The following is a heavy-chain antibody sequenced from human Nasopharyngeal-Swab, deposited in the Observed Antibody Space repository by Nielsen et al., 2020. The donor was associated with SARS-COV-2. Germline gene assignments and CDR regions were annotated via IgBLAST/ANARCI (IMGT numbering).Heavy chain of an antibody. V-gene: IGHV3-23*01. Sequence: GGSLRLSCAASGFTFTNYAMTWVRQAPGKGLQWVSTLSGGDGTTYYPDSVKGRFTISRDNSKNTLYLQMNSLRAEDTAVYYCAKRDDYYESSGLGDWGQGTLVTVSS. D-gene: IGHD3-22*01. CDR2: LSGGDGTT. CDR1: GFTFTNYA. J-gene: IGHJ4*02. CDR3: AKRDDYYESSGLGD.